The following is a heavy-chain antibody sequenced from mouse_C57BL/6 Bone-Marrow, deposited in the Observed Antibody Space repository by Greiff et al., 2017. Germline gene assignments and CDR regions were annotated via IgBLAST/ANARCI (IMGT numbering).Heavy chain of an antibody. V-gene: IGHV1-82*01. D-gene: IGHD1-1*01. CDR2: IYPGDGDT. CDR3: ARRSHIYSWYFDV. J-gene: IGHJ1*03. CDR1: GYAFSSSW. Sequence: QVQLKESGPELVKPGASVKISCKASGYAFSSSWMNWVKQRPGKGLEWIGRIYPGDGDTNYNGKFKGKATLTADKSSSTAYMQLSSLTSEDSAVYFCARRSHIYSWYFDVWGTGTTVTVSS.